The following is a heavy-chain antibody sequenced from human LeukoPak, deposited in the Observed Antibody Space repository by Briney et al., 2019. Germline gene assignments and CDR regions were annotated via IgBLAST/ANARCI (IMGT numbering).Heavy chain of an antibody. CDR2: IIPIFGTA. CDR3: AREATIFGVVEGYFDY. CDR1: GGTFSSYA. Sequence: SVKVSCKASGGTFSSYAISWVRQAPGQGLEWMGGIIPIFGTANYAQKFQGRVTITTDESTSTAYMELSSLRSEDTAVYYCAREATIFGVVEGYFDYWGQGTLVTVSS. D-gene: IGHD3-3*01. V-gene: IGHV1-69*05. J-gene: IGHJ4*02.